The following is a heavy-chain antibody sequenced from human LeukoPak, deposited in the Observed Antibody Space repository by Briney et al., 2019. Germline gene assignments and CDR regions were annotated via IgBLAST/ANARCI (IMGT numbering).Heavy chain of an antibody. V-gene: IGHV3-23*01. CDR1: GFTFTSSA. Sequence: GGSLRLSCVASGFTFTSSAMTWARQAPGKGLEWVSVVGSTGGTTYYADSVKGRFTISRDNAKNTMILQMNNLRVEDTAVYYCAAVPGIIIAGYFASWGRGTLVAVSA. CDR2: VGSTGGTT. CDR3: AAVPGIIIAGYFAS. J-gene: IGHJ4*02. D-gene: IGHD3-10*02.